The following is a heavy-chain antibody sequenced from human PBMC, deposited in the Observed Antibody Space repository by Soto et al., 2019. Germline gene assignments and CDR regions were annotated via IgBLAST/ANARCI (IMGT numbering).Heavy chain of an antibody. Sequence: SVKVSCKASGYTFTSYGISWVRQTPGQGLEWMGGIIPIFGTANYAQKFQGRVTITADESTSTAYMELSSLRSEDTAVYYCARSDLRSYYYYGMDVWGQGTTVTVSS. J-gene: IGHJ6*02. CDR3: ARSDLRSYYYYGMDV. CDR2: IIPIFGTA. V-gene: IGHV1-69*13. CDR1: GYTFTSYG.